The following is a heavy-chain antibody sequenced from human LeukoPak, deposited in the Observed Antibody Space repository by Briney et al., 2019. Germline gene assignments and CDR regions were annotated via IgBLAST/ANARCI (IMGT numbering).Heavy chain of an antibody. Sequence: GGSLRLSCAASGFTFSSYGMHWVRQAPGKGLEWVAVISYDGGNKYYADSVKGRFTISRDNSKNTLYLQMNSLRAEDTAVYYCAIPSIAAAGTPQDYWGQGTLVTVSS. V-gene: IGHV3-30*03. D-gene: IGHD6-13*01. CDR1: GFTFSSYG. CDR3: AIPSIAAAGTPQDY. J-gene: IGHJ4*02. CDR2: ISYDGGNK.